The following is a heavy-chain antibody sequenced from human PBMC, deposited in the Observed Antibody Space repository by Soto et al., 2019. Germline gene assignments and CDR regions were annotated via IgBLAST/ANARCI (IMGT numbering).Heavy chain of an antibody. V-gene: IGHV1-46*01. CDR3: ARSSGGNFGIIIEGSNWFDP. Sequence: ASVKLSCKASGYTFTGYYLNWVRQAPGQGLDWMGVINPNGGSTKYAQKFQVRINMTRDTSRSTVYMELSSLRSEDTAVYYCARSSGGNFGIIIEGSNWFDPCGQGTLVTVSS. J-gene: IGHJ5*02. D-gene: IGHD3-3*01. CDR1: GYTFTGYY. CDR2: INPNGGST.